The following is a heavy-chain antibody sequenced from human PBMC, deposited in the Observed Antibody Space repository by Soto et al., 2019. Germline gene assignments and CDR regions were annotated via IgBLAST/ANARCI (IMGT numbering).Heavy chain of an antibody. CDR3: ARDLDFSNEGSIFDF. D-gene: IGHD4-4*01. Sequence: QVQLEDSGGGVVQPGGSLRLSCAESTFTFSSYGIHWVRQAPGRGLEWVAFVLYDGSDQYYADSVKGRFTISRDNSKNTLYLQMNSLRVEDTAIYYCARDLDFSNEGSIFDFWGQGTRVIVSS. CDR1: TFTFSSYG. J-gene: IGHJ4*02. V-gene: IGHV3-33*01. CDR2: VLYDGSDQ.